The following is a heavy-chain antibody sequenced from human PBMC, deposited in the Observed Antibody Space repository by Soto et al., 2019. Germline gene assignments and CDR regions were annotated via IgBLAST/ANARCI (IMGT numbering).Heavy chain of an antibody. J-gene: IGHJ4*02. CDR2: IYWDDDK. Sequence: QITLKEAGPTLVKPTQTLTLTCSFSGFSLITSGAGVGWIRQPPGKAPEWLALIYWDDDKGYSTSLKSRLTITKDTSKNQVVLTMTNMDPADTATYYCAHTMAPRIFDYWGQGTLVTVSS. CDR1: GFSLITSGAG. CDR3: AHTMAPRIFDY. V-gene: IGHV2-5*02.